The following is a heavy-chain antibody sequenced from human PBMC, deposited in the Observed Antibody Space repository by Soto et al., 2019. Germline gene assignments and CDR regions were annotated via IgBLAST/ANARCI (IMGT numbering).Heavy chain of an antibody. J-gene: IGHJ1*01. Sequence: GASVKVSCKASGYTFTSYAMHWVRQAPGQRLEWMGWINAGNGNTKYSQKFQGRVTITRDTSASTAYMELSSLRSDDTAVYYCARDLLYQPFQHWGQGTLVTVSS. D-gene: IGHD2-2*01. CDR1: GYTFTSYA. CDR2: INAGNGNT. CDR3: ARDLLYQPFQH. V-gene: IGHV1-3*01.